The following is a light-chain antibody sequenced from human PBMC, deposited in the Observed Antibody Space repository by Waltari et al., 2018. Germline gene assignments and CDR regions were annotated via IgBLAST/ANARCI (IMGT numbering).Light chain of an antibody. J-gene: IGLJ1*01. V-gene: IGLV3-21*04. CDR1: NIADKN. CDR2: YDS. Sequence: SSVLTQAPSVSVAPGETARITCGGNNIADKNVHWYQQKPGQAPVLVIFYDSDRPSGIPERFSGSNSGNTATLTISRAEAGDEADYYCQVWDTSIDLSVFGTGTKVTVL. CDR3: QVWDTSIDLSV.